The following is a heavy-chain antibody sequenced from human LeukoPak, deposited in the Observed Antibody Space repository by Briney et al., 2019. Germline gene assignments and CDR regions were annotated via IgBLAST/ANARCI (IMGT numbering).Heavy chain of an antibody. V-gene: IGHV4-38-2*02. J-gene: IGHJ4*02. Sequence: PSETLSLTCTVSGYSIGSGHFWGWIRQPPGKGLEWIGSFYHGVSTYYNPSLKSRVTISVDTSKNQFSLKLSSVTAADTAVYYCARGLATYYDILTGYSEGINYFDYWGQGTLVTVSS. CDR2: FYHGVST. D-gene: IGHD3-9*01. CDR1: GYSIGSGHF. CDR3: ARGLATYYDILTGYSEGINYFDY.